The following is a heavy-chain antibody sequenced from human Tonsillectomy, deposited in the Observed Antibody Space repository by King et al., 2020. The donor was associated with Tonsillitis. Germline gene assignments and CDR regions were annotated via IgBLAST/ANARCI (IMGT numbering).Heavy chain of an antibody. V-gene: IGHV4-30-4*01. CDR1: GGSMNSDDSY. CDR2: IHYSGKS. J-gene: IGHJ4*02. CDR3: AREQFGESGGFDY. D-gene: IGHD3-10*01. Sequence: VQLQESGPGLVKPSQTLSLTCSVSGGSMNSDDSYWTWFRQSPEKGLEWIGYIHYSGKSYYNPSLKSRVSISVDTSKNQFSLKLTSVTAADTAVSFCAREQFGESGGFDYWGQGIQVAVSS.